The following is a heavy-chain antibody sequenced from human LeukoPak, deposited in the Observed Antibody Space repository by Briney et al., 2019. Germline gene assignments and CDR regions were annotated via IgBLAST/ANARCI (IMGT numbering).Heavy chain of an antibody. CDR2: ISGSGGST. CDR3: AKDLGGGYARPTLTN. Sequence: PGGSLRLSCAASGFTFSSYGMSWVRQAPGKGLEWVSAISGSGGSTYYADSVKGRFTISRDNSKNTLYLQMNSLRAEDTAVYYCAKDLGGGYARPTLTNWGQGTLVTVSS. D-gene: IGHD1-26*01. J-gene: IGHJ4*02. CDR1: GFTFSSYG. V-gene: IGHV3-23*01.